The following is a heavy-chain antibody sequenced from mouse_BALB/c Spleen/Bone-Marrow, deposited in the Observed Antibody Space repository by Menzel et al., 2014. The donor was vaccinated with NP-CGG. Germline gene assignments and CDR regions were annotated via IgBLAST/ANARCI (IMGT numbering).Heavy chain of an antibody. CDR1: GYAFSNSW. CDR3: ARSDGYRALDY. CDR2: IYPGDGDT. D-gene: IGHD2-3*01. V-gene: IGHV1-82*01. J-gene: IGHJ4*01. Sequence: QVQLKESGPELVKPGASVRISCKASGYAFSNSWMNWVKQRPGQGLEWIGRIYPGDGDTYYNGKFKGKATLTADKSSITAYMQLSSLTSVDSAVYFCARSDGYRALDYWGQGTSVTVSS.